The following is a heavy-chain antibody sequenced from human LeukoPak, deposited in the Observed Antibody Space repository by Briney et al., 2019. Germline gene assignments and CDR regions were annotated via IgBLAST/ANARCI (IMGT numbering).Heavy chain of an antibody. D-gene: IGHD1-7*01. V-gene: IGHV4-59*01. CDR3: ARLQGITGTTRGWYYYYYMDV. J-gene: IGHJ6*03. CDR2: IYYSGST. Sequence: SETLSLTCTVSGGSISSYYWNWIRQPPGKGLEWIGYIYYSGSTNYNPSVKSRVTISVDTSKNQFSLKLSSVTAADTAVYYCARLQGITGTTRGWYYYYYMDVWGKGTTVTVSS. CDR1: GGSISSYY.